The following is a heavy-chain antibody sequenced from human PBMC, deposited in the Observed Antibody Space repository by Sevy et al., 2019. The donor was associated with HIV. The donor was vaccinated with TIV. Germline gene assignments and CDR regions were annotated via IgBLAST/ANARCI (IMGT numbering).Heavy chain of an antibody. J-gene: IGHJ4*02. V-gene: IGHV4-59*01. CDR2: SGST. D-gene: IGHD1-1*01. CDR3: VRGGPNQHQLDYFDY. CDR1: GVSISPYY. Sequence: SETLSLTCTVSGVSISPYYWAWIRQPPGKGLECIGFSGSTNYNPSLKTRVTTSVDTSKNQFSLKLSSVTAADTAIYYCVRGGPNQHQLDYFDYWGQGTLVTVSS.